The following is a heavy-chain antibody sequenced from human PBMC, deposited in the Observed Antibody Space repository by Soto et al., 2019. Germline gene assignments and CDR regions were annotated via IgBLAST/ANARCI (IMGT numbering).Heavy chain of an antibody. J-gene: IGHJ4*02. CDR3: ARDTRVAPGF. V-gene: IGHV4-30-2*01. CDR1: GGSISSGGYS. CDR2: IYHSGST. D-gene: IGHD5-12*01. Sequence: SETLSLTCAVSGGSISSGGYSWSWIRQPPGKGLEWIGYIYHSGSTYYNPSLKSRVTISVDRSKNQFSLKLSSVTAEDTAVYYCARDTRVAPGFWGQGNLVTVSS.